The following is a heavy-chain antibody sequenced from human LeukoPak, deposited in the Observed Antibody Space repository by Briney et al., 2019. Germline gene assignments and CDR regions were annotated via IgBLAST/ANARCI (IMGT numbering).Heavy chain of an antibody. CDR3: ARDGPSDAFDI. CDR1: GGSISSGSYY. CDR2: IYTSGST. D-gene: IGHD3/OR15-3a*01. Sequence: SETLSLTCTVSGGSISSGSYYWSWIRQPAGKGLEWIGRIYTSGSTNYNPSLKSRVTISVDTSKNQFSLKLSSVTAADTAVYYCARDGPSDAFDIWGQGTMVTVSS. J-gene: IGHJ3*02. V-gene: IGHV4-61*02.